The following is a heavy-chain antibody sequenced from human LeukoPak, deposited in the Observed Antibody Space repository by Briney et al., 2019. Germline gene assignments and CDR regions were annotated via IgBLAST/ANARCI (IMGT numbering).Heavy chain of an antibody. CDR3: ARADRLDGGPYLIGP. D-gene: IGHD3-16*01. Sequence: ASVKVSCKTSGYSFSDYYMHWVRQAPGQGLEWMGWINPDSGGTGSAQKFQGRVTMTRDTSITTVYMEVSWLTSDDTALYYCARADRLDGGPYLIGPWGQGTLVTVSS. V-gene: IGHV1-2*02. J-gene: IGHJ5*02. CDR2: INPDSGGT. CDR1: GYSFSDYY.